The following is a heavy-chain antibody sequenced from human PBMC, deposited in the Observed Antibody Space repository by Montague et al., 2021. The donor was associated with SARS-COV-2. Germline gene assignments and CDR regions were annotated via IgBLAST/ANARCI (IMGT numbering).Heavy chain of an antibody. D-gene: IGHD1-20*01. CDR2: INHSGST. CDR3: ARGRRRYNWRDETSYYYGMDV. CDR1: GGSLRGYY. Sequence: SETLSLTCAVYGGSLRGYYWSWIRQPPGKGLEWIGEINHSGSTNXNPSLKSRVTISLDTSKNQFSLKLSSVTAADTAVYYCARGRRRYNWRDETSYYYGMDVWGQGTTVTVSS. J-gene: IGHJ6*02. V-gene: IGHV4-34*01.